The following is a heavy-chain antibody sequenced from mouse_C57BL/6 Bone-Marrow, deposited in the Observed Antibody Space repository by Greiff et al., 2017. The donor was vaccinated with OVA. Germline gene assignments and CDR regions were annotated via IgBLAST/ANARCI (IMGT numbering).Heavy chain of an antibody. CDR3: ARFDFDY. CDR1: GYTFTDYY. V-gene: IGHV1-76*01. J-gene: IGHJ2*01. Sequence: VKLVESGAELVRPGASVKLSCKASGYTFTDYYINWVKQRPGQGLEWIARIYPGSGNTYYNEKFKGKATLTVEKSSSTAYMQLSSLTSEDSAVYFCARFDFDYWGQGTTLTVSS. CDR2: IYPGSGNT.